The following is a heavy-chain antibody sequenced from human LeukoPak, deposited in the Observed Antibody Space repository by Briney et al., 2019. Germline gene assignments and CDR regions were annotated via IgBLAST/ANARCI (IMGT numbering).Heavy chain of an antibody. V-gene: IGHV1-58*02. D-gene: IGHD3-22*01. CDR3: AATFDNYYDSSGPPSLVDP. CDR2: IVVGSGNT. Sequence: SVKVSCKASGFTFTSSAMQWVRQARGQRLEWIGWIVVGSGNTNYAQKFQERVTITRDISTSTAYMELSSLRSEDTAVYYCAATFDNYYDSSGPPSLVDPWGQGTLVTVSS. CDR1: GFTFTSSA. J-gene: IGHJ5*02.